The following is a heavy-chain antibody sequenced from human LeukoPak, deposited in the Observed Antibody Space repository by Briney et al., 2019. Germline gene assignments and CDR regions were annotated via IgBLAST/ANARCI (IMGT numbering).Heavy chain of an antibody. V-gene: IGHV1-69*04. CDR2: IIPILDMT. D-gene: IGHD3-16*01. Sequence: SVKVSCKASGGTFSSTISWVRQAPEQGLEWMGRIIPILDMTRYAQKFQGRLTITADKSTSTIYMDLTSLRSDDTAVYYCARDGGDGGGSRWGQGTQVTVSS. J-gene: IGHJ4*02. CDR3: ARDGGDGGGSR. CDR1: GGTFSST.